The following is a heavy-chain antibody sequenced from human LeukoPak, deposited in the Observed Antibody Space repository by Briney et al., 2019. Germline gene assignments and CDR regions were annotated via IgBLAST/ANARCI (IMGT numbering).Heavy chain of an antibody. V-gene: IGHV3-21*01. Sequence: GGSLRLSCAASGFTFSSYSMNWVRQAPGKGLEWVSSISSSSSYIYYADSVKGRFTISRDNAKNSLYLQMNSLRAEDTAVYYCASASYYDSSGYGYWGQGTLVTVSS. CDR1: GFTFSSYS. D-gene: IGHD3-22*01. CDR3: ASASYYDSSGYGY. CDR2: ISSSSSYI. J-gene: IGHJ4*02.